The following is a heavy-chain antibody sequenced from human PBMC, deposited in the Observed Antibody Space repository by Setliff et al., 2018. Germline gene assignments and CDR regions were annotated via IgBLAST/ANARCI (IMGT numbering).Heavy chain of an antibody. CDR2: IYYSGST. CDR3: ARRTEYYNFWSGYYDY. V-gene: IGHV4-39*07. CDR1: GDSISSSNYY. D-gene: IGHD3-3*01. J-gene: IGHJ4*02. Sequence: SETLSLTCTVSGDSISSSNYYWGWIRQPPGKGLEWIGSIYYSGSTYYNPSLKSRVTISVDTSKNQFSLKLSPVTAADTAVYYCARRTEYYNFWSGYYDYWGQGTLVTVSS.